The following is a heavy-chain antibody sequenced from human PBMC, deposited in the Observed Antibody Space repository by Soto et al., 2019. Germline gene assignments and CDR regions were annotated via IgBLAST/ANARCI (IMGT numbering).Heavy chain of an antibody. CDR1: GFTFSSYG. V-gene: IGHV3-30*18. CDR2: ISYDGSNK. D-gene: IGHD6-19*01. J-gene: IGHJ6*02. CDR3: AKDSSGWSYYYYGMDA. Sequence: PGGSLRLSCAASGFTFSSYGMHWVRQAPGKGLEWVAVISYDGSNKYYADSVKGRFTISRDNSKNTLYLQMNSLRAEDTAVYYCAKDSSGWSYYYYGMDAWGQGPTVTVSS.